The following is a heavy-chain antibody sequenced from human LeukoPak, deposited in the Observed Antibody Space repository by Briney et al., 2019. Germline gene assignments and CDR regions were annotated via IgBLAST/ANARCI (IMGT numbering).Heavy chain of an antibody. CDR2: IYYSGST. D-gene: IGHD6-19*01. V-gene: IGHV4-59*08. J-gene: IGHJ6*02. CDR3: AGAIAVAGTVYYYYGMDV. Sequence: SETLSLTCTVSGASISDYYWNWIRQPPGKGLEWIGYIYYSGSTNYNPSLKSRVTISIDTSKSQFSLKLTSVTAADTAVYYCAGAIAVAGTVYYYYGMDVWGQGTTVTVSS. CDR1: GASISDYY.